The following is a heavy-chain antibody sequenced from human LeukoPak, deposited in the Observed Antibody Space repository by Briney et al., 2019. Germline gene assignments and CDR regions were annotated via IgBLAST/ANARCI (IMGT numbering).Heavy chain of an antibody. CDR1: GFTFSSYW. J-gene: IGHJ3*02. Sequence: GGSLRLSCAASGFTFSSYWMHWVRQAPGKGLVWVSRINSDGSSTSYADSVKGRFTISRDNAKNTLYLQMNSLRAEDTAVYYCAKDKAIAARPNAFDIWGQGTMVTVSS. CDR2: INSDGSST. D-gene: IGHD6-6*01. CDR3: AKDKAIAARPNAFDI. V-gene: IGHV3-74*01.